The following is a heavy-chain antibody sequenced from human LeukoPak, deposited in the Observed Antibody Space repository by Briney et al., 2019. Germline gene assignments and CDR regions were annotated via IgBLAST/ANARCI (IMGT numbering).Heavy chain of an antibody. CDR3: AELGITMIGGV. CDR2: ISGLSGRT. Sequence: PGGSLRLSCATSGFSFSSYGMSWVRQAPGKGLEWVSSISGLSGRTYYADSVKGRVTISRDNSKNALSLQMNSLRAEDTAVYYCAELGITMIGGVWGKGTTVTISS. V-gene: IGHV3-23*01. CDR1: GFSFSSYG. J-gene: IGHJ6*04. D-gene: IGHD3-10*02.